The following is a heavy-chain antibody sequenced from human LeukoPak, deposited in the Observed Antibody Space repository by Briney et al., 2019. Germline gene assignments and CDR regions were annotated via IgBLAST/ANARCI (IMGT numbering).Heavy chain of an antibody. CDR1: GFTFSSYD. CDR2: IGTAGDT. J-gene: IGHJ4*01. V-gene: IGHV3-13*04. CDR3: AKEPTQYGGLYYFDY. Sequence: GGSLRLSCAASGFTFSSYDMHWVRQATGKGLEWVSAIGTAGDTYYPDSVKGRFTISRDNSKNTLYLQMNSLRSEDTAVYYCAKEPTQYGGLYYFDYWGQGSLVSVSS. D-gene: IGHD4-23*01.